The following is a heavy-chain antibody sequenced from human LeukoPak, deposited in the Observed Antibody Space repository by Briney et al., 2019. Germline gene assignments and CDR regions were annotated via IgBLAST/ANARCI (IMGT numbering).Heavy chain of an antibody. CDR1: GFTFSNYW. CDR3: ARDNAVAGTPSFDY. Sequence: GGSLRLSCAASGFTFSNYWMHWVRQAPGKGLVWVSRINSDGINTSYADSVKGRFTISRDNAKNTLNLQMNSLRAEDTAVYYCARDNAVAGTPSFDYWGQGTLVTVSS. J-gene: IGHJ4*02. D-gene: IGHD6-19*01. V-gene: IGHV3-74*01. CDR2: INSDGINT.